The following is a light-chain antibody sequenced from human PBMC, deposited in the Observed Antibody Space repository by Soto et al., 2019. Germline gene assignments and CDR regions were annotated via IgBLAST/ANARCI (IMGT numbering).Light chain of an antibody. CDR2: KAS. CDR1: QSISSW. J-gene: IGKJ1*01. Sequence: DIQMTQSPSTLSASVGDRVTITCRASQSISSWLAWYQQKPGKAPKLLIYKASSLESGVPSRFSGSGSGTEFTLTISSLQPDDFATYYCQQLLGFGQGTKVEIK. CDR3: QQLLG. V-gene: IGKV1-5*03.